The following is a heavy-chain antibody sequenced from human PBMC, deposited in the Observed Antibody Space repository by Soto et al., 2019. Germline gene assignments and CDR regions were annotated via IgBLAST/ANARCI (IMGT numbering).Heavy chain of an antibody. CDR3: AKTATYVDGYDNTGYSSEDY. Sequence: GGSLRLSCEVSGFTFSDFVLDGVRQAPGKGLEWVAIISHDGSKRFYADSVKGRFTISRDNSKNTLYLQMSSLRPEDTALYYCAKTATYVDGYDNTGYSSEDYWGHGTLVTVSS. CDR1: GFTFSDFV. CDR2: ISHDGSKR. V-gene: IGHV3-30*18. J-gene: IGHJ4*01. D-gene: IGHD3-22*01.